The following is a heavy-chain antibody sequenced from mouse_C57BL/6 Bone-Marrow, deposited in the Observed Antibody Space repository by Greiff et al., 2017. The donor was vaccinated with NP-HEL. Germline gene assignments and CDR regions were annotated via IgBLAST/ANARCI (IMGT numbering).Heavy chain of an antibody. J-gene: IGHJ4*01. CDR3: ARKGRAMDY. CDR1: GFSLTSYG. Sequence: VKLQESGPGLVQPSQSLSITCTVSGFSLTSYGVHWVRQSPGKGLEWLGVIWSGGSKDYNAALISRLSISKDNSKSQVFFKMNSLQDDDTAIYYCARKGRAMDYWGQGTSVTVSS. CDR2: IWSGGSK. V-gene: IGHV2-2*01.